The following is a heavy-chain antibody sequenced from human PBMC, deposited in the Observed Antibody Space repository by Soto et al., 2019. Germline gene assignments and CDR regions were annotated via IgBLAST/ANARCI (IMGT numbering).Heavy chain of an antibody. CDR1: GDTFSSYA. CDR2: IIPIFGTA. V-gene: IGHV1-69*01. Sequence: QVQLVQSGAEVKKPGSSVKVSCKASGDTFSSYAISWVRQVPGQGLEWMGGIIPIFGTANYAQKFQGRVTITADESTSTAYMELSSLRSEDTAVYYCARDGSGYRSRASPMDVWGQGTTVTVSS. D-gene: IGHD3-22*01. J-gene: IGHJ6*02. CDR3: ARDGSGYRSRASPMDV.